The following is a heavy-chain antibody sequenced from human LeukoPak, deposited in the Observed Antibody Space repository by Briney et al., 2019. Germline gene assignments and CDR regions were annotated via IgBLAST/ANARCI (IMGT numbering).Heavy chain of an antibody. CDR2: ICGGGQTT. V-gene: IGHV3-23*01. D-gene: IGHD2-15*01. Sequence: GGSLTLSCAASGFTFSGHAMLWVRQAPGKGPEWGSGICGGGQTTYYGESVKGRFSISRDNSKNSLYLQMNSLRAEDTALYYCAKGSSASCYSSLSRWGQGTLVTVSS. CDR1: GFTFSGHA. J-gene: IGHJ4*02. CDR3: AKGSSASCYSSLSR.